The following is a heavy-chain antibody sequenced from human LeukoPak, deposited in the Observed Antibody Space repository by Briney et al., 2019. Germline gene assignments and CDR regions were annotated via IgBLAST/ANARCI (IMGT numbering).Heavy chain of an antibody. J-gene: IGHJ3*02. Sequence: SETLSLTCTVSGGSISSNYWNWIRQPAGKGLEWIGRIYTSGSTNYNPSLKSRVTMSIDTSKNQFSLKLSSVTAADTAVYYCARDIRQQLWAFDIWGQGTMVTVSS. CDR2: IYTSGST. V-gene: IGHV4-4*07. CDR1: GGSISSNY. D-gene: IGHD6-13*01. CDR3: ARDIRQQLWAFDI.